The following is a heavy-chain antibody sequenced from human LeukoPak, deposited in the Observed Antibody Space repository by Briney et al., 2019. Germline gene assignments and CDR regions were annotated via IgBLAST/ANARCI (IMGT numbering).Heavy chain of an antibody. CDR2: ISGSGGTT. V-gene: IGHV3-23*01. CDR1: GFTFSSYA. CDR3: AEQVSDYDSSTYYYY. J-gene: IGHJ4*02. Sequence: GGSLRLSCAASGFTFSSYAMGWVRQAPGKGLEWVSDISGSGGTTYYADSVKGRFIISRDNSKNTLYLQMNSLRAEDTAVYYCAEQVSDYDSSTYYYYWGQGALVTVSS. D-gene: IGHD3-22*01.